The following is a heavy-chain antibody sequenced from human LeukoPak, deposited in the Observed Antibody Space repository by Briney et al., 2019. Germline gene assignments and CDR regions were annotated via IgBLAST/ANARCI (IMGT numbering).Heavy chain of an antibody. CDR1: GFPFSIYE. V-gene: IGHV3-48*03. CDR3: ALLAVASDFDY. Sequence: PGGSLRLSCAVSGFPFSIYEMNWVRQAPGKGLERVSSIGSSGTTRYYADSVKGRFSISRDNAKNSLYLQMNSLRVEDTGVYYCALLAVASDFDYWGQGALVTVSS. D-gene: IGHD6-19*01. J-gene: IGHJ4*02. CDR2: IGSSGTTR.